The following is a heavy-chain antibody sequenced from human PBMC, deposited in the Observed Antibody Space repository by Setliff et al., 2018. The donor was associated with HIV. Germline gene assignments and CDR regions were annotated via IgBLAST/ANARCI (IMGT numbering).Heavy chain of an antibody. CDR1: YDTISTAVYY. Sequence: SETLSLTCTASYDTISTAVYYWSWIRQPPGKGLEWIGFVSYTGTTRYSPSLKSRVSISGQTSKNQFSLKLTSVTAADTAVYYCSRGPPFDRWGRGTLVTVSS. CDR3: SRGPPFDR. V-gene: IGHV4-30-4*01. J-gene: IGHJ2*01. CDR2: VSYTGTT.